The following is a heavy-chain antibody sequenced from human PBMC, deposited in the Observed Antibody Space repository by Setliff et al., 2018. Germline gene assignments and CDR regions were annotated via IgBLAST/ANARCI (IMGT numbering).Heavy chain of an antibody. J-gene: IGHJ6*02. D-gene: IGHD4-17*01. CDR2: IIPIFRTA. V-gene: IGHV1-69*13. CDR3: ARDLIDPDYGDYLSFYYYGMDV. Sequence: SVKVSCKASGYSFSDYDINWVRQAPGQGLEWMGGIIPIFRTANYAQKFQGRVTITADESTSTAYMELSSLRSEDTAVYYCARDLIDPDYGDYLSFYYYGMDVWGQGTTVTVSS. CDR1: GYSFSDYD.